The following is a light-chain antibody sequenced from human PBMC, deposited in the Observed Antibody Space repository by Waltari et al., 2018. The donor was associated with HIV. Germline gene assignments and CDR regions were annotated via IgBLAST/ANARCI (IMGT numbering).Light chain of an antibody. CDR2: GAS. V-gene: IGKV3-15*01. Sequence: EIVMTQSPATLSVSPGERATLSCRASQSVSSNLAWYQQKPGQAPRLLIYGASIRATGIPARFSGSGSWTEFTLTISSLQSEDFAVYYCQQYNNWLRTFGQGTKVEIK. J-gene: IGKJ1*01. CDR1: QSVSSN. CDR3: QQYNNWLRT.